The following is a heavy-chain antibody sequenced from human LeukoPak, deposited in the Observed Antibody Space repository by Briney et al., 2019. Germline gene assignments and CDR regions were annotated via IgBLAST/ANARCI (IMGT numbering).Heavy chain of an antibody. CDR3: ARRGIALAGHFDY. CDR1: GYSFTSYW. CDR2: IYPGDSDT. V-gene: IGHV5-51*01. D-gene: IGHD6-19*01. J-gene: IGHJ4*02. Sequence: GESLKIFCKGSGYSFTSYWIGWVRQMPGKGLEWMVIIYPGDSDTRYSPSFQGQVTISDDKSISTAYLQWSSLKASDTAMYYCARRGIALAGHFDYWGQGTLVTVSS.